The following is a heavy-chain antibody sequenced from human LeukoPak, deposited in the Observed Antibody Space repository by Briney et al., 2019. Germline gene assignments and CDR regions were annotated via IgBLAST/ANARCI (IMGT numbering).Heavy chain of an antibody. D-gene: IGHD5-12*01. CDR2: INLSGHT. J-gene: IGHJ3*02. CDR1: GGSFSGYY. CDR3: ARQVATKGEWAFDI. V-gene: IGHV4-34*01. Sequence: PSETLSLTCAVYGGSFSGYYWSWIRQPPGKGLDWIGSINLSGHTYYNPSLKSRVTISVDTSKNQFSLKLSSVTASDTAMYYCARQVATKGEWAFDIWGQGTMVTASS.